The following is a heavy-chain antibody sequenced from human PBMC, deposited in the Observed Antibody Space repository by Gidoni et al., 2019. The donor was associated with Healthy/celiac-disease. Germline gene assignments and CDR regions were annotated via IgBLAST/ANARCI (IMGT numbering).Heavy chain of an antibody. J-gene: IGHJ6*03. CDR1: GFTFSSYG. CDR2: IWYDGSNK. D-gene: IGHD5-18*01. CDR3: AGGIQLWYYYYYYMDV. Sequence: QVQLVESGGGVVQPGRSLRLSCAASGFTFSSYGMHWVRQAPGKGLEWVAVIWYDGSNKYYADSVKGRFTISRDNSKNTLYLQMNSLRAEDTAVYFCAGGIQLWYYYYYYMDVWGKGTTVTVSS. V-gene: IGHV3-33*01.